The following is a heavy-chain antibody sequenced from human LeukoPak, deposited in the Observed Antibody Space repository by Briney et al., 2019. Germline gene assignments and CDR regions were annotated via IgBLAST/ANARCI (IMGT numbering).Heavy chain of an antibody. CDR2: INSDGSNT. V-gene: IGHV3-74*01. Sequence: PGGSLRLSCTASGFTFSIYWMHWVRQAPGKGLVWVSRINSDGSNTIYADSVKDRFTMSRDSAKNTLYLEMNSLRAEDTAVYYCARDVVLSGTDAFDIWGQGTRVTVSS. D-gene: IGHD2-15*01. J-gene: IGHJ3*02. CDR1: GFTFSIYW. CDR3: ARDVVLSGTDAFDI.